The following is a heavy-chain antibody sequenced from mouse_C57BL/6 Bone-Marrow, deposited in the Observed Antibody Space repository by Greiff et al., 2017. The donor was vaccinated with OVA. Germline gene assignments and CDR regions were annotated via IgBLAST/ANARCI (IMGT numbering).Heavy chain of an antibody. CDR2: IHPNSGST. CDR3: ARKGRYAMDY. J-gene: IGHJ4*01. CDR1: GYTFTSYW. Sequence: VQLQQPGAELVKPGASVKLSCKASGYTFTSYWMHWVKQRPGQGLEWIGMIHPNSGSTNYNEKFKSKATLTVDKSSSTAYMQISSLTSEDSAVYYCARKGRYAMDYWGQGTSVTVSS. V-gene: IGHV1-64*01.